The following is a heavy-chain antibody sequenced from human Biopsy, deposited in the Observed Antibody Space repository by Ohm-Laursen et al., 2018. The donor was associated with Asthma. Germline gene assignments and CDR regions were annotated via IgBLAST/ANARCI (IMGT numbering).Heavy chain of an antibody. CDR2: VNTGNGDT. D-gene: IGHD3-9*01. V-gene: IGHV1-3*04. CDR3: ARTYYDFLTGQVKDVFGV. Sequence: ASVTVSCKASGYNFISFAIHWVRQAPGQRLEWMGWVNTGNGDTKYSQKFQGRVTITRDTSASTAYMEQRSLRSEDTATYYCARTYYDFLTGQVKDVFGVWGQGTMVTVSS. J-gene: IGHJ3*01. CDR1: GYNFISFA.